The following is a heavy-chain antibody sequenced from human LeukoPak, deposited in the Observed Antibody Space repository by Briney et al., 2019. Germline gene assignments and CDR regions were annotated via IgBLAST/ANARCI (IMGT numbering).Heavy chain of an antibody. Sequence: SETLSLTCAVYGGSFSGYYWRRIRQPPGKGLEWIGEINHSGSTNYNPSLKSRVTISVDTSKNQFSLKLSSVTDADTAVYYCARGRSGWSYWGQGTLVTVS. J-gene: IGHJ4*02. V-gene: IGHV4-34*01. D-gene: IGHD6-19*01. CDR3: ARGRSGWSY. CDR2: INHSGST. CDR1: GGSFSGYY.